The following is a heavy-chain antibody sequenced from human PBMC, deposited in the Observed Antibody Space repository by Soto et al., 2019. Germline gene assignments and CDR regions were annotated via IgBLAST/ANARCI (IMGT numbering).Heavy chain of an antibody. CDR2: IYHSGST. V-gene: IGHV4-30-2*01. CDR3: ARGMTTVTTIDH. J-gene: IGHJ4*02. Sequence: SETLSLTCAVSGGSISSGGYSCSWIRQPPGKGLEWIGYIYHSGSTYYNPSLKSRVTISVDRSKNQFSLKLSSVTAADTAVYYCARGMTTVTTIDHWGQGTLVTVSS. D-gene: IGHD4-4*01. CDR1: GGSISSGGYS.